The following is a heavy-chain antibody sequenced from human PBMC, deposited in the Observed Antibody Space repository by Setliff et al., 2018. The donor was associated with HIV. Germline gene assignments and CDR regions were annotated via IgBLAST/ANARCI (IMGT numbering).Heavy chain of an antibody. CDR1: GASISSYY. D-gene: IGHD1-26*01. V-gene: IGHV4-4*09. CDR2: ISPTGNT. Sequence: TSETLSLTCSVSGASISSYYWSWIRQPPGKGLEWIGYISPTGNTNYNPSLKSRVTISVDTSRDQFSLQLTSVTAADTAVYYCARGGTSSNWFDPWGQGTLVTVS. CDR3: ARGGTSSNWFDP. J-gene: IGHJ5*02.